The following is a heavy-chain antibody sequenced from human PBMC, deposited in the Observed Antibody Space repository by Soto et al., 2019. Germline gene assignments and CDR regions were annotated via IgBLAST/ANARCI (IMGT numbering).Heavy chain of an antibody. V-gene: IGHV1-18*01. D-gene: IGHD2-15*01. CDR1: GYTFTSYG. CDR3: ARDESDIVVVVAATNFDY. J-gene: IGHJ4*02. Sequence: ASVKVSCKASGYTFTSYGISWVRQAHGQGLEWMGWISAYNGNTNYAQKLQGRVTMTTDTSTSTAYMELRSLRSDDTAVYYCARDESDIVVVVAATNFDYWGQGTLVTVSS. CDR2: ISAYNGNT.